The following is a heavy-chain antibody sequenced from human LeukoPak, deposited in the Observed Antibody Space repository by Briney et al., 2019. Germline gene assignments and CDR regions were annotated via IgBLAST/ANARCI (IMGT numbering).Heavy chain of an antibody. Sequence: ASVKVSCKASGYTFTGYYMHWVRQAPGQGLEWMGWINPNSGGINYAQKFQGRVTMTRDTPISTAYMELSRLRSDDTAVYYCARAGPIAAAAYNWFDPWGQGTLVTVSS. V-gene: IGHV1-2*02. D-gene: IGHD6-13*01. CDR1: GYTFTGYY. CDR2: INPNSGGI. CDR3: ARAGPIAAAAYNWFDP. J-gene: IGHJ5*02.